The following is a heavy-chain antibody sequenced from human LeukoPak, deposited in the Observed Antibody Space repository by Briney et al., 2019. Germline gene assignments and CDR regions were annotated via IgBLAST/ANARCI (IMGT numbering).Heavy chain of an antibody. CDR3: ARDRVGARPAFDY. Sequence: GGSLRLSCAASGFTFDDYAMHWVRQAPGKGLEWVSGISWNSGSIGYADSVKGRFTISRDNAKNSLYLQMNSLRAEDTAVYYCARDRVGARPAFDYWGQGTLVTVSS. D-gene: IGHD1-26*01. J-gene: IGHJ4*02. CDR2: ISWNSGSI. CDR1: GFTFDDYA. V-gene: IGHV3-9*01.